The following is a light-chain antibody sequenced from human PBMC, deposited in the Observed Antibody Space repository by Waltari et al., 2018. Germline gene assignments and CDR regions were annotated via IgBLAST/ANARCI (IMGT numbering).Light chain of an antibody. V-gene: IGKV3-11*01. CDR1: QSFSSY. CDR2: DAS. Sequence: ETVLTQSPATLPLSPGERATLSCRASQSFSSYLAWYQQKPGQAPRLLIYDASNRATGIPARFSGSGSGTDFTLTISSLEPEDFAVYYCQQRSNWPLTFGGGTKVEIK. J-gene: IGKJ4*01. CDR3: QQRSNWPLT.